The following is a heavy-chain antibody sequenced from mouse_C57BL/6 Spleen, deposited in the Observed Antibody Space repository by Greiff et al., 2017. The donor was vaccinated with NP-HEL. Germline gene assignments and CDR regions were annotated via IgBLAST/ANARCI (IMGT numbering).Heavy chain of an antibody. V-gene: IGHV1-81*01. CDR2: IYPRSGYT. D-gene: IGHD1-1*01. J-gene: IGHJ1*03. Sequence: QVHLPPSGAALARPGASVKLSCKASGFTFTSYGISWVKQRPGQGLEWIGEIYPRSGYTYYPEKVKGRATLPADKSSSTAYMELRSLTYEDAAVYFCARGGSVVHYDVWGTGTTVTVST. CDR3: ARGGSVVHYDV. CDR1: GFTFTSYG.